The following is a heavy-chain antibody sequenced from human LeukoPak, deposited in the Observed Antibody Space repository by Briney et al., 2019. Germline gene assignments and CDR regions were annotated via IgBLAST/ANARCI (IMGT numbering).Heavy chain of an antibody. CDR3: ARGPGGDSSGYYYRY. CDR1: GGTFSSYA. J-gene: IGHJ4*02. CDR2: IIPILGIA. D-gene: IGHD3-22*01. Sequence: ASVKVSCTASGGTFSSYAISWVRQAPGQGLEWMGRIIPILGIANYAQKFQGRVTITADKSTSTAYMELSSLRSEDTAVYYCARGPGGDSSGYYYRYWGQGTLVTVSS. V-gene: IGHV1-69*04.